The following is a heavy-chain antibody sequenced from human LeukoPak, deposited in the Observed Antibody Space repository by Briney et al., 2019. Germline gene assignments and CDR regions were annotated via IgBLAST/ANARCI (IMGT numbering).Heavy chain of an antibody. CDR2: IYYTGST. CDR3: ARDQGSYDLGSWFDP. V-gene: IGHV4-30-4*07. CDR1: GGSISSGGYS. J-gene: IGHJ5*02. Sequence: SETLSLTCAVSGGSISSGGYSGSWIRQPPGKGLERIGYIYYTGSTDYNPSLKSRVTISVDTSKNQCSLKLNSLTAADTAVYYCARDQGSYDLGSWFDPWGQGTLVTVSS. D-gene: IGHD5-12*01.